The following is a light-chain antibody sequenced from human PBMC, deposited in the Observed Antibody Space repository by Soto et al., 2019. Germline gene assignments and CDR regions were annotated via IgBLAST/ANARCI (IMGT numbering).Light chain of an antibody. CDR3: SSHTSGDTRV. J-gene: IGLJ1*01. CDR2: EVT. V-gene: IGLV2-14*01. CDR1: SSDVGGYDY. Sequence: QSALTQPASVSGSPGQSIAISCTGTSSDVGGYDYVSWYQQHPDKAPKLIIYEVTKRPSGVSNRFSGSKSGNTASLTISGLQPDDEADYYCSSHTSGDTRVFGSGTKLPS.